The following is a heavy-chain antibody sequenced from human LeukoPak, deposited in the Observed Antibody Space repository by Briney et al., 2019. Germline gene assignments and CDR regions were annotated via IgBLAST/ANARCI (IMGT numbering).Heavy chain of an antibody. CDR3: ARDWGAAGLWDY. CDR2: IKEDGSEK. Sequence: PGGSLRLSCGTSGFTFSNYWMSWVRQAPGNGLERVANIKEDGSEKNYVDSVKGRFTISRDNAKNSLYLQMNSLRAEDTAIYYCARDWGAAGLWDYWGQGTLVTVSS. V-gene: IGHV3-7*03. CDR1: GFTFSNYW. J-gene: IGHJ4*02. D-gene: IGHD6-13*01.